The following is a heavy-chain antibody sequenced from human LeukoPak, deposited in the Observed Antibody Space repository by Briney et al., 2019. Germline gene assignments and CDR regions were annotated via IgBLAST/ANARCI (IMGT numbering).Heavy chain of an antibody. CDR1: GYTFTSYD. D-gene: IGHD5-18*01. J-gene: IGHJ6*03. CDR3: ARGGYSYGSDYYYYMDV. Sequence: ASVTVSCKASGYTFTSYDINWVRQAPGQGLEWMGWMNPNSGNTGYAQKFQGRVTMTRNTSISTAYMELSSLRSEDTAVYYCARGGYSYGSDYYYYMDVWGKGTTVTVSS. V-gene: IGHV1-8*01. CDR2: MNPNSGNT.